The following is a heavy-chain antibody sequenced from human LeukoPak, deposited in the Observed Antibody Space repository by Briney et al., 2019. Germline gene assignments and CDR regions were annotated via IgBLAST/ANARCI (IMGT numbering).Heavy chain of an antibody. J-gene: IGHJ4*02. CDR1: GDSISTYW. V-gene: IGHV4-59*03. Sequence: PSETLSLTCIVSGDSISTYWWHWIRQSPGKGLEWIGYIYSGGSTDYNPSLKSRVTISVDTSKNQFSLRLNSVTTADTAVYYCAKAGGYYFLFDSWGQGTLVTVSS. CDR3: AKAGGYYFLFDS. CDR2: IYSGGST. D-gene: IGHD1-26*01.